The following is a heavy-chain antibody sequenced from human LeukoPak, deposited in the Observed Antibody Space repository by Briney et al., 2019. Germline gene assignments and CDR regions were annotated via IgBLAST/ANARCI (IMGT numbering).Heavy chain of an antibody. CDR1: GGSISSYY. D-gene: IGHD6-13*01. Sequence: SETLSLTCTVSGGSISSYYWSWIRQPPGKGLEWIGYIYYSGSTNYNPSLKSRVTISVDTSKNQFSLKLSSVTAADTAVYYCARDRGIGYSSSWYGSNWFDPWGQGTLVTVSS. J-gene: IGHJ5*02. V-gene: IGHV4-59*01. CDR2: IYYSGST. CDR3: ARDRGIGYSSSWYGSNWFDP.